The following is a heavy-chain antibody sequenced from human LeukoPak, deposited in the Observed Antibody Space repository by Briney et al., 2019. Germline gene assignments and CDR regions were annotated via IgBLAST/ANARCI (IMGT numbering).Heavy chain of an antibody. CDR2: ISSSSSYI. V-gene: IGHV3-21*01. D-gene: IGHD2-2*01. J-gene: IGHJ4*02. CDR3: ARDPPGRYCSNTSCYKWN. CDR1: GFTFSSYS. Sequence: GGSLSLSCAASGFTFSSYSMNWVRQAPGKGLEWVSSISSSSSYIYYADSVKGRFTISRDNAKNSLYLQMNSLRAEDTAVYYCARDPPGRYCSNTSCYKWNWGQGTLVTVSS.